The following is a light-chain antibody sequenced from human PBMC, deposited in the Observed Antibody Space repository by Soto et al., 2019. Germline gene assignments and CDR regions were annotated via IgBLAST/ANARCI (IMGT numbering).Light chain of an antibody. J-gene: IGKJ5*01. V-gene: IGKV3-20*01. CDR2: GAS. Sequence: EIELTQSPGTLSLPPGERVTLSCRASQSVTSNYLAWYQQKPGQAPRLLIFGASIRDTGIPDRFSGSGSGTDFTLTISRLESDDIAVYYCHQYNNWRTFGQGTRLEIK. CDR1: QSVTSNY. CDR3: HQYNNWRT.